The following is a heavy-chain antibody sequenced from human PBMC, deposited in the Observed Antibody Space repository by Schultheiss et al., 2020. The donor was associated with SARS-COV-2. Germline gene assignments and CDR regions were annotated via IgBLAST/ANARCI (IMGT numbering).Heavy chain of an antibody. CDR2: ITSSSSHI. V-gene: IGHV3-21*01. D-gene: IGHD2-2*01. CDR3: ARRVPAAIYFDY. CDR1: GFDFSGYS. J-gene: IGHJ4*02. Sequence: GESLKISCAASGFDFSGYSMNWVRQAPGKGLEWVSWITSSSSHIYNADSLKGRFTISRDNSKNTLYLQMNSLRAEDTAVYYCARRVPAAIYFDYWGQGTLVTVSS.